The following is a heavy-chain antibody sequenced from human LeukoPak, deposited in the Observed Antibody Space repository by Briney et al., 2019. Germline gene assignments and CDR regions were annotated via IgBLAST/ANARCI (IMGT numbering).Heavy chain of an antibody. CDR3: HPLGYTSN. V-gene: IGHV3-74*01. D-gene: IGHD6-13*01. CDR1: GFTFSSRW. J-gene: IGHJ4*02. CDR2: VKNDGST. Sequence: GGSLRLSCVVSGFTSGFTFSSRWMHWVRQAPGKGLVWVSLVKNDGSTNYANSVKGRFTVSRDNAESTLYLQMNNLRVEDTALYFCHPLGYTSNWGQGTLVTVSS.